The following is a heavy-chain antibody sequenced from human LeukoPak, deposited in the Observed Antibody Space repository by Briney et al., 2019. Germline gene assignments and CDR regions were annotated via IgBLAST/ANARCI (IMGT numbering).Heavy chain of an antibody. J-gene: IGHJ3*02. CDR3: ARGRALYEPSENAFDI. D-gene: IGHD5/OR15-5a*01. Sequence: PSETLSLTCTVSGGSISSYYRSWIRQPAGKGLEWIGRIYSSGGTNYSPSLKSRVAISVDTSNNQFSLKLSSVTAADAAVYYCARGRALYEPSENAFDIWGQGTMVTVSS. V-gene: IGHV4-4*07. CDR1: GGSISSYY. CDR2: IYSSGGT.